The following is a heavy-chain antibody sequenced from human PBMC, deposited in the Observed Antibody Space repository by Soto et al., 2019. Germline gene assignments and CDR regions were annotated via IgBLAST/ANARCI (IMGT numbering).Heavy chain of an antibody. CDR3: ASRDPGTSVDY. CDR2: IYRTGST. Sequence: SLPCAVSGGSFTSNNWWTWVRQPPGQGLEWIGEIYRTGSTNYNPSLKSRVTISLDKSENQFSLKVTSLTAADTAVYYCASRDPGTSVDYWGQGTVVTVSS. D-gene: IGHD1-7*01. J-gene: IGHJ4*02. V-gene: IGHV4-4*02. CDR1: GGSFTSNNW.